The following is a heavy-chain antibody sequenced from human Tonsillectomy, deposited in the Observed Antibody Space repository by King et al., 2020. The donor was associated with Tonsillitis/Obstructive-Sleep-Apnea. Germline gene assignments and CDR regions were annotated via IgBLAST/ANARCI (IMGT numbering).Heavy chain of an antibody. CDR1: GFTFSDSA. V-gene: IGHV3-33*01. CDR3: AREYFYDSSGIFAY. Sequence: VPLVESGGGVVQPGRSLRLSCAASGFTFSDSALHWVRPAPGKGLEWVAVIWYDGSNKYYADSVKGRFTISRDNSKNTLYLQMNSLRAEDTAVYYCAREYFYDSSGIFAYWGQGTLVSVSS. D-gene: IGHD3-22*01. J-gene: IGHJ4*02. CDR2: IWYDGSNK.